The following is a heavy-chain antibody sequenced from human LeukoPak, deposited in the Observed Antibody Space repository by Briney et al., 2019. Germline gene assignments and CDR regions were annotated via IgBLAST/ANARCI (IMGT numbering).Heavy chain of an antibody. CDR3: ATTPYSGNYSDDY. V-gene: IGHV3-23*01. D-gene: IGHD1-26*01. CDR1: GFSFSIYA. J-gene: IGHJ4*02. Sequence: GGSLRLSCAASGFSFSIYAMSWVRQGPGKGLEWVSAISPSGRSTYYADSVKGRFTISGDNSKNTLSLQMNSLRADDTAVYYCATTPYSGNYSDDYWGQGALVTVSS. CDR2: ISPSGRST.